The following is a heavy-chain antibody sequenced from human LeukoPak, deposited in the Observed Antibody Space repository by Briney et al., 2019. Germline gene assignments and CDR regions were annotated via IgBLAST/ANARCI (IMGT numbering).Heavy chain of an antibody. D-gene: IGHD3-22*01. CDR2: ISSSSSTI. CDR1: GFTFSSYS. V-gene: IGHV3-48*04. J-gene: IGHJ3*02. CDR3: ARQWYYYDSSGYYYDAFDI. Sequence: GGSLRLSCAASGFTFSSYSMNWVRQAPGKGLEWVSYISSSSSTIYYADSVKGRFTISRDNAKNSLYLQMNSLRVEDTAVYYCARQWYYYDSSGYYYDAFDIWGQGTMVTVSS.